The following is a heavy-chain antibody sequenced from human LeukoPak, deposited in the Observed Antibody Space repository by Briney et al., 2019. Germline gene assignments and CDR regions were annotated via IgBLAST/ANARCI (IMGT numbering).Heavy chain of an antibody. J-gene: IGHJ4*02. CDR1: GFTFSTYS. V-gene: IGHV3-21*01. CDR3: ARGVSYGSGSYYYFDY. CDR2: ISSSSYI. Sequence: GGSLRLSCAASGFTFSTYSMNWVRQAPGKGLEWVSSISSSSYIYYADSVKGRFTISRDNAENSLYLQMNSLRAEDTAVYYCARGVSYGSGSYYYFDYWGQGTLVTVSS. D-gene: IGHD3-10*01.